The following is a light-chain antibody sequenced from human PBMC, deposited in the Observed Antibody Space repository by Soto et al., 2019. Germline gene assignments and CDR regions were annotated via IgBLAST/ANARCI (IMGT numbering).Light chain of an antibody. Sequence: EIVLTQSPGTLSFSRVERSTLSCRASQSVSGSYLAWYQQKPGQAPRLLIYGASSRATGIPDRFSGSGSGTDFTLTISRLEPEDFAVYYCQQYGSSPRTFGQGTKVDIK. CDR1: QSVSGSY. CDR2: GAS. CDR3: QQYGSSPRT. J-gene: IGKJ1*01. V-gene: IGKV3-20*01.